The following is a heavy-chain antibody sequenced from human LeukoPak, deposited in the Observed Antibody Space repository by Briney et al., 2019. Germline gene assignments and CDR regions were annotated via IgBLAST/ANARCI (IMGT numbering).Heavy chain of an antibody. Sequence: ASVKVSCKASGYTFTGYYMHWVRQAPGQGLEWMGIINPSGGSTSYAQKFQGRVIMTRDTSTSTVYMELSSLRSEDTAVYYCARDSSIMITFGGVIDPRDDAFDIWGQGTTVTVSS. V-gene: IGHV1-46*01. CDR2: INPSGGST. D-gene: IGHD3-16*02. CDR3: ARDSSIMITFGGVIDPRDDAFDI. CDR1: GYTFTGYY. J-gene: IGHJ3*02.